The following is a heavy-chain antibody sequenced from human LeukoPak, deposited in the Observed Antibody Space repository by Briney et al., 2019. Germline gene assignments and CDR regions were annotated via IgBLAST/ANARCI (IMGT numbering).Heavy chain of an antibody. Sequence: GRSLRLSCAASGFTFSSYGMHWVRQAPGKGLEWVAVTWYDGSNKYYADSVKGRFTISRDNSKNTLYLQMNSLRAEDTAVYYCARGECSGGSCLSTLDYWGQGTLVTVSS. CDR1: GFTFSSYG. CDR2: TWYDGSNK. V-gene: IGHV3-33*01. CDR3: ARGECSGGSCLSTLDY. D-gene: IGHD2-15*01. J-gene: IGHJ4*02.